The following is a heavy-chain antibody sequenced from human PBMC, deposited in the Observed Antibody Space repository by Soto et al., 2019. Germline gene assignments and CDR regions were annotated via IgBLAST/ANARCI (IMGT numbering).Heavy chain of an antibody. Sequence: LRRSCAACGFTFSSYGIHWVRQSPGKGLEWVAVISYDGSNKYYADSVKGRFTISRDNSKNTLYLQMNSLRAEDTAVYYCAKDSGLRYFDLANYWGQGTLVTVSS. V-gene: IGHV3-30*18. D-gene: IGHD3-9*01. CDR2: ISYDGSNK. J-gene: IGHJ4*02. CDR1: GFTFSSYG. CDR3: AKDSGLRYFDLANY.